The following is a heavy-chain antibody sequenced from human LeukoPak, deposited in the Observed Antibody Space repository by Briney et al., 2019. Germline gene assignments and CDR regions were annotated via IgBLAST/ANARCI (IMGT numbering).Heavy chain of an antibody. CDR1: GGSISSYY. V-gene: IGHV4-4*07. D-gene: IGHD2-2*01. J-gene: IGHJ5*02. Sequence: SETLSLTCTVSGGSISSYYCSWIRQPAGKGLEWIGRIYTSGSTNYNPSLKSRVTLSVDTSKNQFSLKLSSVTAADTAVYYCARGGYCSSTSCRNWSDPWGQGTLVTVSS. CDR2: IYTSGST. CDR3: ARGGYCSSTSCRNWSDP.